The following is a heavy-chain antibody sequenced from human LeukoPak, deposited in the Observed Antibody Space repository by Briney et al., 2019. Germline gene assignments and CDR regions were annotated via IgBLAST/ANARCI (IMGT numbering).Heavy chain of an antibody. Sequence: GESLRLSCAASKFTFSTYAMHWVRQATGKGLEWVALISNDGNKKYHAESVKGRFTISRENSNNTLYLQMNSLRPEDTAVYYCARADYYTSGTYRYYFDYWGQGTLVTVSS. CDR3: ARADYYTSGTYRYYFDY. CDR2: ISNDGNKK. D-gene: IGHD3-10*01. V-gene: IGHV3-30-3*01. CDR1: KFTFSTYA. J-gene: IGHJ4*02.